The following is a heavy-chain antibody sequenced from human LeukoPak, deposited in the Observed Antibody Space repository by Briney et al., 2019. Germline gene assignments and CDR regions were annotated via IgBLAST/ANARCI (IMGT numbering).Heavy chain of an antibody. J-gene: IGHJ4*02. V-gene: IGHV3-23*01. CDR3: ARRYCSDGVCPKNFDY. D-gene: IGHD2-8*01. CDR1: GFSFSSYA. Sequence: PGGSLRLSCAASGFSFSSYAMNWVRQAPGKGLEWVSTISGGGTTTYYADSVKGRFTISRDNSKNTLYLQMNSLRAEDTAVYYCARRYCSDGVCPKNFDYWGQGTLVTVSS. CDR2: ISGGGTTT.